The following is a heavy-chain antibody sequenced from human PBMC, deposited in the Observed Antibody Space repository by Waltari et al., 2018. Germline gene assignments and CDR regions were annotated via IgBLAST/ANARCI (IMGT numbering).Heavy chain of an antibody. CDR2: INPNIGGT. V-gene: IGHV1-2*06. CDR3: ARDRDRGWYDAFDI. D-gene: IGHD6-19*01. CDR1: GYTFTGYY. J-gene: IGHJ3*02. Sequence: QVQLVQSGAEVKKPGASVKVSCKASGYTFTGYYMHWVRQAPGQGLEWMGRINPNIGGTNYAQKFQGRVTMTRDTSISTAYMELSRLRSDDTAVYYCARDRDRGWYDAFDIWGQGTMVTVSS.